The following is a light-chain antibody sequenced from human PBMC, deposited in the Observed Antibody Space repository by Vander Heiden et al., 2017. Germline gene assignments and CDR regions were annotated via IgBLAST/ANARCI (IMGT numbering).Light chain of an antibody. V-gene: IGKV1-13*02. CDR2: DAS. CDR1: QDISSA. CDR3: QQFNSYPLT. J-gene: IGKJ4*01. Sequence: AIQLTQSPSSLSASGGDRVTITCRASQDISSALAWYQQKPGKAPELLIYDASSLEKGVPSRFSGSGSGTDFTLTISSLQPEDFATYYCQQFNSYPLTFGGGTKVEIK.